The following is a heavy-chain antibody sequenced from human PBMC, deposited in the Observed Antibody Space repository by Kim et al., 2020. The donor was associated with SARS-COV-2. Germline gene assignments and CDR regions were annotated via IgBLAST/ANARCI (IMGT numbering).Heavy chain of an antibody. CDR3: VRDRMGGAFDI. CDR2: ITKRSDTI. D-gene: IGHD3-16*01. CDR1: GFSFSAYD. Sequence: GGSLRLSCATSGFSFSAYDMNWVRQAPGQGLEWLSFITKRSDTIFYADSVKGRFTISRDNAKNSLYLQMNSLRDEDTAVYFCVRDRMGGAFDIWGQGTMV. V-gene: IGHV3-48*02. J-gene: IGHJ3*02.